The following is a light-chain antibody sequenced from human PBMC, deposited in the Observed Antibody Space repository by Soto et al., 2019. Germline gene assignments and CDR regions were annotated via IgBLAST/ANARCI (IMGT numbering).Light chain of an antibody. V-gene: IGKV1-39*01. J-gene: IGKJ2*01. CDR2: GAS. CDR3: QKSSSIPYT. Sequence: DIQMTQSPSSLSASVGDRVTITCRASQTISTYLNWYQQNPGKAPKLLIYGASNLQNGVPSRFSGSGPGTDFTLTISSLQPEDFATYYCQKSSSIPYTFGQGTKLEIK. CDR1: QTISTY.